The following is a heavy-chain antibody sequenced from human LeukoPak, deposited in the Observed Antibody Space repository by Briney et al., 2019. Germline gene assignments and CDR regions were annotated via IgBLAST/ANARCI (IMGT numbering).Heavy chain of an antibody. J-gene: IGHJ4*02. CDR3: ARIITAAGTDF. CDR2: ISGSDGST. CDR1: GFTFNNYG. V-gene: IGHV3-23*01. Sequence: GGSLRLSCAASGFTFNNYGMNWVRQAPGKGLEWVSGISGSDGSTHYADSVKGRFTISRDNSKNTVYLQLNSLRAEDTAVYYCARIITAAGTDFWGQGTLVTVSS. D-gene: IGHD6-13*01.